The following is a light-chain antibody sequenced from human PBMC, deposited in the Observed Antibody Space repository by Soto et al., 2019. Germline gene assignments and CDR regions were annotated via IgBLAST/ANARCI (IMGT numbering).Light chain of an antibody. CDR2: NNN. CDR3: EGWDDSLNGVL. Sequence: QSLLSQPPSACGTPGQRFTISCSGSISNIGSNTVNWYQQLPGTATKLLIYNNNQRPSGVPDRFSGSKSGTSASLAISGLQSEDEADYYCEGWDDSLNGVLFGGGTKVTVL. J-gene: IGLJ2*01. CDR1: ISNIGSNT. V-gene: IGLV1-44*01.